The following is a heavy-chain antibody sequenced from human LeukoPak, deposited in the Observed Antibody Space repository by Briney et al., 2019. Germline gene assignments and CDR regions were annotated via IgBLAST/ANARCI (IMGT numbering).Heavy chain of an antibody. CDR1: GFTFSSYA. D-gene: IGHD6-6*01. CDR3: ATKSIAARLGYYYCMDV. J-gene: IGHJ6*03. Sequence: GGSLRLSCAASGFTFSSYAMSWVRQAPGKGLEWVSAISGSGGSTYYADSVKGRFTTSRDNSKNTLYLQMNSLRAEDTAVYYCATKSIAARLGYYYCMDVWGKGTTVTVSS. CDR2: ISGSGGST. V-gene: IGHV3-23*01.